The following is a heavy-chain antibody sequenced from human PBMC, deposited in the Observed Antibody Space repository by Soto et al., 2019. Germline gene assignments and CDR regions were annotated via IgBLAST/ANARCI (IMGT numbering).Heavy chain of an antibody. Sequence: EVQLVESGGGPVRPGGSITLSCAASGFNFITYSLSWVRQAPGTGLDWVSSISSSAVYLDYADSVKGRFTISIDNANNSLDLQMNSLRADETATYYCVRDGLDYYDTERLYFDKLGQGTLVTVSS. CDR1: GFNFITYS. D-gene: IGHD3-22*01. CDR2: ISSSAVYL. J-gene: IGHJ4*02. CDR3: VRDGLDYYDTERLYFDK. V-gene: IGHV3-21*01.